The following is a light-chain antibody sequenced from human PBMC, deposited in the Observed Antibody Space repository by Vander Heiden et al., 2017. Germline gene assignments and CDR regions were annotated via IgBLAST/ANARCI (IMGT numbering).Light chain of an antibody. Sequence: EIVMTQSPATLSVSPGERATLSCRASQNVGSNLAWYQQKPGQAPRLLIYGASTRATGIPARFSGSGSGTEFTLTISSLQSEEFALYYCQQYNNWPPLTVGGGTKVEIK. CDR3: QQYNNWPPLT. V-gene: IGKV3-15*01. J-gene: IGKJ4*01. CDR2: GAS. CDR1: QNVGSN.